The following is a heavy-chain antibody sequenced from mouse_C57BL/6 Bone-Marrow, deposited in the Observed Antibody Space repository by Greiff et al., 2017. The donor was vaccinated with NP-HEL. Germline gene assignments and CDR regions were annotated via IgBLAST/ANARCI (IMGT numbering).Heavy chain of an antibody. Sequence: VQLQQSGAELVRPGSSVKLSCKASGYTFTSYWMHWVKQRPIQGLEWIGNIDPSDSETHYNQKFKDKATLTVDKSSSTAYMQLSSLTSEDSAVYYCAREGYYGSRTGFAYWGQGTLVTVSA. V-gene: IGHV1-52*01. D-gene: IGHD1-1*01. CDR2: IDPSDSET. CDR1: GYTFTSYW. CDR3: AREGYYGSRTGFAY. J-gene: IGHJ3*01.